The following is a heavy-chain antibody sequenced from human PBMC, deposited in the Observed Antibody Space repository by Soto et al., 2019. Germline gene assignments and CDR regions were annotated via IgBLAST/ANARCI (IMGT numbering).Heavy chain of an antibody. CDR3: ARDRAEDY. V-gene: IGHV3-48*01. CDR1: GFTFSGYS. Sequence: EVQLVESGGGLVQPGGSLRLSCAASGFTFSGYSLNWVRQAPGKGLEWVSYISGTSSTIYYADSVEGRFTISRDNAKKSLSLQMNSLRAEDTAVYYCARDRAEDYWGQGTLVTVSS. J-gene: IGHJ4*02. CDR2: ISGTSSTI.